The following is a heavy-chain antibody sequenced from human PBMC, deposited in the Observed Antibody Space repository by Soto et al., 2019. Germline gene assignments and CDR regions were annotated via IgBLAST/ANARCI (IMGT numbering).Heavy chain of an antibody. V-gene: IGHV1-8*01. J-gene: IGHJ6*02. CDR1: GYTFTSYD. D-gene: IGHD2-8*01. CDR2: MNPSSGNT. CDR3: ARFPTGELAIGPYAMSPRIYAMDV. Sequence: ASVKVSCTASGYTFTSYDINWVRQATGQGLEWMGWMNPSSGNTGYAQKFQGRVTMNRNTAISTAYMELSSLRSEDTAVYYFARFPTGELAIGPYAMSPRIYAMDVWG.